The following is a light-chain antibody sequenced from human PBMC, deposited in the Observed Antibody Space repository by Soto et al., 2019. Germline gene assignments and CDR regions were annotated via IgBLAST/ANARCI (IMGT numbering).Light chain of an antibody. CDR1: SSDVGGYNY. CDR2: EVS. Sequence: QSALTQPPSASGSPGQSVTIFCTGTSSDVGGYNYVSWYQQHPGKAPKLIIYEVSKRPSGVPDRFSGSKSGNTASLTVSGLQAEDEADYYCSSYAGSNYVFGTGTKVTVL. J-gene: IGLJ1*01. CDR3: SSYAGSNYV. V-gene: IGLV2-8*01.